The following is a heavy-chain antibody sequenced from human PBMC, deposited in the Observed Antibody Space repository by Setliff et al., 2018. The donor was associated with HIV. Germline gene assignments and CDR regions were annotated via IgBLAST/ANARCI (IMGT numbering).Heavy chain of an antibody. Sequence: GASVKVSCKASGYTLTDYYIHWVRQAPGQGLEWMGRINPNSGGTNYAQKFQGRVTMTRDRSISTAYMELSRLISADTAVYYCATKVYCTNGVCLDAFDTWGQGTMVTVSS. V-gene: IGHV1-2*06. D-gene: IGHD2-8*01. J-gene: IGHJ3*02. CDR3: ATKVYCTNGVCLDAFDT. CDR2: INPNSGGT. CDR1: GYTLTDYY.